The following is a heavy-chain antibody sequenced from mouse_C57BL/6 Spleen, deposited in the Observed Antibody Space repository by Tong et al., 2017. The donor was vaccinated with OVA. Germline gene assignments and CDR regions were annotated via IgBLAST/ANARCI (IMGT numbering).Heavy chain of an antibody. CDR2: ISSGGSYT. CDR1: GFTFSSYG. Sequence: EVQLQESGGGLVKPGGSLKLSCAASGFTFSSYGMSWVRQTPDKRLEWVATISSGGSYTYYPDNVKGRFTISRDNAKNTLFLQMTSLRSEDTAMYYCARGPFDYWGQGTTLTVSS. CDR3: ARGPFDY. J-gene: IGHJ2*01. V-gene: IGHV5-6*01.